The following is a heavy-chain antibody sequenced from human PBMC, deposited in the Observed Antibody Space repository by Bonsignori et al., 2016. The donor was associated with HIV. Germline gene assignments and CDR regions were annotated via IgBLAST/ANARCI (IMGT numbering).Heavy chain of an antibody. V-gene: IGHV3-9*01. Sequence: GGSLRLSCAASGFTFDDYAMHWVRQAPGKGLEWVSGISWNSGSIGYADSVKGRFTVSRDNAKNSLYLQMNSLRAEDTALYYCAKGCRSSQFGITIFGVVSPDAFDIWGQGTMVTVSS. CDR3: AKGCRSSQFGITIFGVVSPDAFDI. CDR2: ISWNSGSI. CDR1: GFTFDDYA. D-gene: IGHD3-3*01. J-gene: IGHJ3*02.